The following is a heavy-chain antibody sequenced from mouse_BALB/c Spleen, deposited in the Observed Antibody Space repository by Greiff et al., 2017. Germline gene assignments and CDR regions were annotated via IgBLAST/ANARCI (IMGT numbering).Heavy chain of an antibody. J-gene: IGHJ2*01. D-gene: IGHD1-1*01. CDR1: GYTFTSYV. Sequence: LVESGPELVKPGASVKMSCKASGYTFTSYVMHWVQQKPGQGLEWIGYINPYNDGTKYNEKFKGKATLTSDKSSSTAYMELSSLTSEDSAVYYCARSHYYYGSTLYFDYWGQGTTLTVSS. V-gene: IGHV1-14*01. CDR3: ARSHYYYGSTLYFDY. CDR2: INPYNDGT.